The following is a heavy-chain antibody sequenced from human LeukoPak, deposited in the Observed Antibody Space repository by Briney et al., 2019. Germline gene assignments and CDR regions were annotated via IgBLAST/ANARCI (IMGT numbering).Heavy chain of an antibody. D-gene: IGHD3-22*01. CDR2: ISAYNGNT. CDR1: GYTFTSYG. J-gene: IGHJ4*02. V-gene: IGHV1-18*01. CDR3: ARDPHRYYDSSGHNDY. Sequence: GASVKVSCKASGYTFTSYGISRVRQAPGQGLEWMGWISAYNGNTNYAQKLQGRVTMTTDTSTSTAYMELRSLRSDDTAVYYCARDPHRYYDSSGHNDYWGQGTLVTVSS.